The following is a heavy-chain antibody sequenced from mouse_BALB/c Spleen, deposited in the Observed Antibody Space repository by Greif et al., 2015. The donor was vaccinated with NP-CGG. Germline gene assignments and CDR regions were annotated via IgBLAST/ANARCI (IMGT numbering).Heavy chain of an antibody. D-gene: IGHD1-1*01. Sequence: QVQLQQSGAELAKPGASVKMSCKASGYTFTSYWMHWVKQRPGQGLEWIGYINPSTGYTEYNQKFKDKATLTADKSSSTAYMQLSSLTSEDSAVYYCASYHYGSSYAMDYWGQGTSVTVSS. CDR1: GYTFTSYW. V-gene: IGHV1-7*01. CDR3: ASYHYGSSYAMDY. J-gene: IGHJ4*01. CDR2: INPSTGYT.